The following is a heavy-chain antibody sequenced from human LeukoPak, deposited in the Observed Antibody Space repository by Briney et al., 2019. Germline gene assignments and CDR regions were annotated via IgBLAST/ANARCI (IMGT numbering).Heavy chain of an antibody. D-gene: IGHD1-26*01. Sequence: GGSLRLSCAASGSTFSSYFMHWVRQAPGKGLVWVSRINPDGTGTTYADSVEGRFTISRDNAKNTLFLQMNSLRAEDTAVYFCARTRYDGTYFDFGGRGTLVTVSS. V-gene: IGHV3-74*01. CDR3: ARTRYDGTYFDF. J-gene: IGHJ4*02. CDR1: GSTFSSYF. CDR2: INPDGTGT.